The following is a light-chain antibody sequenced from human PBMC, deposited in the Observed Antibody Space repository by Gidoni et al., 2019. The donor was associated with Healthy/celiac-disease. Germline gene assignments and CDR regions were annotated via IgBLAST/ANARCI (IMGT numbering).Light chain of an antibody. CDR1: QGISSY. J-gene: IGKJ4*01. CDR2: AAS. Sequence: AIRLTQSPSSLSASTGDRVTITCRASQGISSYLAWYQQKPGNVPKLLIYAASTLQSGVPSRFSGSGSGTDFTLTISCLQSEDFATYYCQQYYSYPPFTFGGGTKVEIK. CDR3: QQYYSYPPFT. V-gene: IGKV1-8*01.